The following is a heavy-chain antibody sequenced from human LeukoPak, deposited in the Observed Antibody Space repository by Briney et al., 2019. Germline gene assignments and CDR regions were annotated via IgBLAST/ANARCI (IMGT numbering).Heavy chain of an antibody. J-gene: IGHJ6*03. CDR2: IYYSGST. CDR3: ARLLGGYYYYMDV. CDR1: GGSISSYY. Sequence: SETLSLTCTVSGGSISSYYWSWIRQPPGKGLEWIGYIYYSGSTNYNPSLKSRVTISVDTSKNQFSLKLSSVTAADTAVYYCARLLGGYYYYMDVWGKGTTVTVSS. D-gene: IGHD3-16*01. V-gene: IGHV4-59*01.